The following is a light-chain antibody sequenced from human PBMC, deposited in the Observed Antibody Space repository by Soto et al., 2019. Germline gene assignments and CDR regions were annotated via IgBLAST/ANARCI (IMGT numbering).Light chain of an antibody. CDR3: QTWGTGIS. Sequence: QSVLTQSPSASASPGASVKLTCTLSSGHSSYAIAWHQQQPEKGPRYLMKLNSDGSHSKGDGIPDRFSGSSSGAERYLTISSLQSEDEADYYCQTWGTGISFGGGTQLTVL. J-gene: IGLJ7*01. CDR1: SGHSSYA. V-gene: IGLV4-69*01. CDR2: LNSDGSH.